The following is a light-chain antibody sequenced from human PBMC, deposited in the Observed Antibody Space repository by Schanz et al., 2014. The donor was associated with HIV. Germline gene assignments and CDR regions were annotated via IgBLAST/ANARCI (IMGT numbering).Light chain of an antibody. CDR3: QQYNNWPLT. J-gene: IGKJ4*01. CDR2: GAS. Sequence: EMVMTQSPGTLSLSPGERATLSCRASQSVSSYLAWYQQKPGQAPRLLIYGASTRATGIPARFSGSGSGTEFTLTISSLQSEDFAVYYCQQYNNWPLTFGGGTKVEIK. CDR1: QSVSSY. V-gene: IGKV3-15*01.